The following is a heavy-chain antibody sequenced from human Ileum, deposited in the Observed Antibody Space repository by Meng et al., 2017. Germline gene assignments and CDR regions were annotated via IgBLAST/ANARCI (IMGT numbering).Heavy chain of an antibody. V-gene: IGHV4-4*03. CDR2: IFHTGST. CDR3: ATNKNKKIDY. CDR1: GDSISSSNW. D-gene: IGHD2/OR15-2a*01. Sequence: QVQLQEPGPGLVEPPGTLSLTCVVAGDSISSSNWWNWVRQPPGKGLEWIGEIFHTGSTNYNPSLKSRVTISADKSKNQFSLNLSSVTAADTAVYYCATNKNKKIDYWGQGTLVTVSS. J-gene: IGHJ4*02.